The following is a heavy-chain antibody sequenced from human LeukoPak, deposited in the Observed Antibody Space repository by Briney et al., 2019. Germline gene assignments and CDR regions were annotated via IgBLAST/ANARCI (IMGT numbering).Heavy chain of an antibody. CDR1: GFTFSSYA. CDR2: ISYDGSNK. Sequence: GRSLRLSCAASGFTFSSYAMHWVRQAPGKGLEWVAVISYDGSNKYYADSVKGRFTISRDNSKNTLYLQMNSLRAEDTAVYYCAKSGVEVAAAPGHDAFDIWGQGTMVTVSS. V-gene: IGHV3-30-3*02. D-gene: IGHD6-13*01. CDR3: AKSGVEVAAAPGHDAFDI. J-gene: IGHJ3*02.